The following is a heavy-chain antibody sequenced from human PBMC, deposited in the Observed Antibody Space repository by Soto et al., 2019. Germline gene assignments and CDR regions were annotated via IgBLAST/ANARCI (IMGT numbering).Heavy chain of an antibody. CDR2: IYYSGST. CDR3: ARPKTIGAAAGKGWFDP. V-gene: IGHV4-39*01. D-gene: IGHD6-13*01. J-gene: IGHJ5*02. Sequence: SETLSLTCTVSCVSISSSSYYWGWIRQPPGKGLGWIGSIYYSGSTYYNPSLKSRVTISVDTSKNQFSLKLSSVTAADMAMYYCARPKTIGAAAGKGWFDPWGQGTLVT. CDR1: CVSISSSSYY.